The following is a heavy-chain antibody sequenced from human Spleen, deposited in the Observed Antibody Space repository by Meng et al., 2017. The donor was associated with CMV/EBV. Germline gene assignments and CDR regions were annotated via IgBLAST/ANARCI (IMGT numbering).Heavy chain of an antibody. CDR2: IYHSGST. V-gene: IGHV4-4*02. J-gene: IGHJ4*02. CDR1: DDSITGSNW. Sequence: SETLSLTCSVSDDSITGSNWWTWVRQPPGKGLEWIGEIYHSGSTNYNPSLKRRVTISVDKSKNQFSLRLSSVTAADTAVYYCARTSMAVPGSIDYWGQGTLVTVSS. D-gene: IGHD6-19*01. CDR3: ARTSMAVPGSIDY.